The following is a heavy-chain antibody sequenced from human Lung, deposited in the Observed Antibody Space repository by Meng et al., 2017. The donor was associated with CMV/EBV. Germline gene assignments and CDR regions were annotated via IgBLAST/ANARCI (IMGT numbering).Heavy chain of an antibody. D-gene: IGHD4/OR15-4a*01. CDR3: AKMVRTLAPGGGFDY. V-gene: IGHV3-30*02. CDR2: ILYDGSYK. CDR1: GFTFSSYG. J-gene: IGHJ4*02. Sequence: GESXKISCAASGFTFSSYGMHWVRQAPGKGLEWVAFILYDGSYKYSADSVKGRFTISRDNSKNTLYLQMNSLRAEDTAVYYCAKMVRTLAPGGGFDYWGQGTRVTGAS.